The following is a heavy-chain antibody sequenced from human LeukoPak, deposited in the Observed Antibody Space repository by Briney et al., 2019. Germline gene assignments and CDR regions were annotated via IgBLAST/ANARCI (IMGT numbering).Heavy chain of an antibody. CDR2: IIPIFGTA. Sequence: SVKVSCKASGGTFSSYAISWVRQAPGQGLEWMGGIIPIFGTANYAQKFQGRVTITTDESTSTAYMELSSLRSEDTAVHYCARVLASRNYYYYYYMDVWGKGTTVTASS. J-gene: IGHJ6*03. D-gene: IGHD2-15*01. V-gene: IGHV1-69*05. CDR1: GGTFSSYA. CDR3: ARVLASRNYYYYYYMDV.